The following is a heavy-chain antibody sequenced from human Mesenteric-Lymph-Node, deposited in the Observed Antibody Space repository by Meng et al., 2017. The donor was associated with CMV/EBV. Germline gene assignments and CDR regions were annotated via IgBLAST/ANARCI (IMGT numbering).Heavy chain of an antibody. CDR2: IYYSGST. J-gene: IGHJ4*02. CDR1: GGSITSCTYY. Sequence: CSVAGGSITSCTYYWGWIRQPPGKGLEWIGDIYYSGSTYYNPSLKSRVTISVDTSKNQFSLKLTSVTAADTAVYYCARRGDSLIFDYWGQGTLVTVSS. D-gene: IGHD2-21*01. CDR3: ARRGDSLIFDY. V-gene: IGHV4-39*01.